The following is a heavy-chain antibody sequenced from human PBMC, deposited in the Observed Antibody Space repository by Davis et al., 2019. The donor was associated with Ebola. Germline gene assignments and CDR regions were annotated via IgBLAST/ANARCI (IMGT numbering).Heavy chain of an antibody. J-gene: IGHJ5*02. CDR1: GGTFSTYA. CDR2: IIPILGIA. V-gene: IGHV1-69*04. D-gene: IGHD3-10*01. CDR3: ARDVRFGELSILCDP. Sequence: SVQVSCKASGGTFSTYAISWVRQAPGQGLEWMGRIIPILGIANYAQKFQGRVTITADKSTSTAYIELSSLRSADTAVYYWARDVRFGELSILCDPWGQGTLVTVSS.